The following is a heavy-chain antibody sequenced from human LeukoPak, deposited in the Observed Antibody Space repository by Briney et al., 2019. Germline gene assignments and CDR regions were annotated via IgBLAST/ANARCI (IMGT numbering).Heavy chain of an antibody. CDR1: GFTFSDYY. CDR2: ISSSGSTI. CDR3: AKDPDEYSSGWHPDY. V-gene: IGHV3-11*01. J-gene: IGHJ4*02. Sequence: GGSLRLSCAASGFTFSDYYMSWIRQAPGKGLEWVSYISSSGSTIYYADSVKGRFTISRDNSKNTLYLQMNSLRAEDTAVYYCAKDPDEYSSGWHPDYWGQGTLVTVSS. D-gene: IGHD6-19*01.